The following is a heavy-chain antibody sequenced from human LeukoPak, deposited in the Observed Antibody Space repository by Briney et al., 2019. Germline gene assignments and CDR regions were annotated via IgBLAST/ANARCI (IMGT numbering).Heavy chain of an antibody. Sequence: GRSLRLSCTASGFSFSSYGMHRVRQAPGKGLEWVASIWYDGSNTNYVDSVKGRFTISRDNSKNTLYLQMNSLRVEDTAVYFCASGATTRLDYWGQGTLVTVSS. CDR3: ASGATTRLDY. D-gene: IGHD1-26*01. J-gene: IGHJ4*02. CDR1: GFSFSSYG. CDR2: IWYDGSNT. V-gene: IGHV3-33*01.